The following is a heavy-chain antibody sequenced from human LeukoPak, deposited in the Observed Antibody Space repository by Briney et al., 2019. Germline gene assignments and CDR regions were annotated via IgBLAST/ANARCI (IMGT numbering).Heavy chain of an antibody. CDR3: ARDRVSSWYGLAFYYFDY. J-gene: IGHJ4*02. D-gene: IGHD6-13*01. CDR1: GYTFTSYY. CDR2: INPSGGST. Sequence: ASVKVSCKASGYTFTSYYMHWVRQAPGQGLEWMGIINPSGGSTSYAQKLQGRVTMTTDTSTSTAYMELRSLRSDDTAVYYCARDRVSSWYGLAFYYFDYWGQGTLVTVSS. V-gene: IGHV1-46*01.